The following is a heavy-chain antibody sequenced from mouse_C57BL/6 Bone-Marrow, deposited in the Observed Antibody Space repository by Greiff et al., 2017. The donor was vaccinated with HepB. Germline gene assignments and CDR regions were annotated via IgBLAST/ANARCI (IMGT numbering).Heavy chain of an antibody. CDR3: ASPYYGSSHWYFDV. V-gene: IGHV1-54*01. J-gene: IGHJ1*03. D-gene: IGHD1-1*01. CDR1: GYAFTNYL. CDR2: INPGSGGT. Sequence: QVQLQQSGAELVRPGTSVKVSCKASGYAFTNYLIEWVKQRPGQGLEWIGVINPGSGGTNYNEKFKGKATLTADKSSRTAYMQLSSLTSEDSAVYFCASPYYGSSHWYFDVWGTGTTVTVSS.